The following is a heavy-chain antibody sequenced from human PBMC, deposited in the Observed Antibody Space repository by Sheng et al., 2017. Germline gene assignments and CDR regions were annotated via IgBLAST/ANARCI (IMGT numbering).Heavy chain of an antibody. J-gene: IGHJ5*02. CDR2: ISGSGGST. CDR3: ARPPVPAATSQGNWFDP. CDR1: GFTFSSYA. V-gene: IGHV3-23*04. Sequence: VQLVESGGGVVQPGRSLRLSCAASGFTFSSYAMSWVRQAPGKGLEWVSAISGSGGSTYYADSVKGRFTISRDNSKNTLYLQMNSLRAEDTAVYYCARPPVPAATSQGNWFDPWGQGTLVTVSS. D-gene: IGHD2-2*01.